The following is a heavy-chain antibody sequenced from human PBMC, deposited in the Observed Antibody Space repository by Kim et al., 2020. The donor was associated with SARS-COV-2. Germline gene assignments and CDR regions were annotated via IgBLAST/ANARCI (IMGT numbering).Heavy chain of an antibody. Sequence: SETLSLTCTVSGASISSSSYYWGWIRQPPGKGLEWIGSIYYSGSTYYNPSLRGRVTISADTSKNQFYLKMSSVTAADTAVYYCARVPRDIVVVPAALTNWFDPGGQGTLVTVSS. CDR2: IYYSGST. CDR3: ARVPRDIVVVPAALTNWFDP. CDR1: GASISSSSYY. V-gene: IGHV4-39*07. D-gene: IGHD2-2*01. J-gene: IGHJ5*02.